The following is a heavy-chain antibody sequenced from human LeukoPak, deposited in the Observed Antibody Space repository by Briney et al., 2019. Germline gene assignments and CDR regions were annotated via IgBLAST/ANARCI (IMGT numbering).Heavy chain of an antibody. V-gene: IGHV3-66*01. CDR3: ARDSLYYFDY. J-gene: IGHJ4*02. CDR1: GITVSSKY. Sequence: GGSLRLSCAASGITVSSKYMSWVRQAPGKGLEWVSVIYSDDSTYYADSVKGRFTISRDNSKNTLYLQMNSLRAEDTAVYYCARDSLYYFDYWGQGTLVTVSS. CDR2: IYSDDST.